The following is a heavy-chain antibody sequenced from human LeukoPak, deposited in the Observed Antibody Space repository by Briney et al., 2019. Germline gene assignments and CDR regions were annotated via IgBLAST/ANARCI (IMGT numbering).Heavy chain of an antibody. Sequence: GGSLRLSCAASGFIFDNYAMSWARQAPGKGLEWVSGISGSGGSTYYADSVKGRFTISRDNSKKTLFLQMNSLRAEDAAVYYCAKWNSITSYWNYFGMDVWGQGTTVTVSS. CDR3: AKWNSITSYWNYFGMDV. CDR2: ISGSGGST. D-gene: IGHD1-1*01. J-gene: IGHJ6*02. CDR1: GFIFDNYA. V-gene: IGHV3-23*01.